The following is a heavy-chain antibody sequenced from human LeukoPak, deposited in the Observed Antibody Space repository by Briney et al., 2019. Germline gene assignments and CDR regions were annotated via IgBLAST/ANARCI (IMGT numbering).Heavy chain of an antibody. D-gene: IGHD1-26*01. J-gene: IGHJ4*02. V-gene: IGHV3-21*01. Sequence: GGSLRLSCAASGFTFSSYNMNWVRQAPGKGLEWVSSISSSSSYIYYADSVKGRFTISRDNAKNSLYLQMNSLRAEDTAVYYCARVRGIVGATGAIDYWGQGTLVTVSS. CDR3: ARVRGIVGATGAIDY. CDR2: ISSSSSYI. CDR1: GFTFSSYN.